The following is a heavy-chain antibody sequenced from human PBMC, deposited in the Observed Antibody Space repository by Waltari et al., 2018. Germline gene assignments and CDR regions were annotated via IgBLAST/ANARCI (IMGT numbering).Heavy chain of an antibody. CDR3: AKDNPITIFGVVIRPLGY. D-gene: IGHD3-3*01. CDR1: GFTFSSYA. Sequence: EVQLLESGGGLVQPGGSLRLSCAASGFTFSSYAMSWVSPAPGRGLEWVSVIYSGGSTYYADSVKGRFTISRDNSKNTLYLQMNSLRAEDTAVYYCAKDNPITIFGVVIRPLGYWGQGTLVTVSS. V-gene: IGHV3-23*03. CDR2: IYSGGST. J-gene: IGHJ4*02.